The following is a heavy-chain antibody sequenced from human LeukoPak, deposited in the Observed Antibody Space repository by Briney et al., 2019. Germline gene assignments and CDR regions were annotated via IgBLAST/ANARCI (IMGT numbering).Heavy chain of an antibody. CDR2: IYSGGST. J-gene: IGHJ5*02. D-gene: IGHD5-12*01. CDR3: ASVVATIGWGQGTLATIA. CDR1: EFSVGSNY. Sequence: GGSLRLSCAASEFSVGSNYMTWVRQAPGKGLEWVSLIYSGGSTYYADSVKGRFTISRDNSKNTLYLQMNSLRAEDTAVYYCASVVATIGWGQGTLATIAWGQGTLVTVSS. V-gene: IGHV3-53*01.